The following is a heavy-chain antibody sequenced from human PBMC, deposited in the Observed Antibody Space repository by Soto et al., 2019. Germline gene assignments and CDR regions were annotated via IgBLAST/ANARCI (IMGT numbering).Heavy chain of an antibody. J-gene: IGHJ4*02. CDR1: GGSISSNFYY. CDR3: ARESPTTYFDY. V-gene: IGHV4-31*03. Sequence: QVHLQESGPGLVKPSQTLSLTCTVSGGSISSNFYYWTWIRQHPGKGLEWIGYIYDSGSTYYNPSLKSRVTISVDTSKNQFSLKLSSLTAADTAVYYCARESPTTYFDYWGQGTLVTVSS. D-gene: IGHD1-1*01. CDR2: IYDSGST.